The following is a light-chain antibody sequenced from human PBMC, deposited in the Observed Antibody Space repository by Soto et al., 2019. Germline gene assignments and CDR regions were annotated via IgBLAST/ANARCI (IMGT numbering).Light chain of an antibody. CDR3: QQRSNWPPVI. CDR2: DAS. Sequence: EVVLTQSPGTLSLSPGERATLSCRASQSVSFVAWYQQKAGQAPRLLIDDASNRATGIPDRFSGSGSGTDFSLTISSLEPEDSAVYYCQQRSNWPPVIFGPGTKVDIK. CDR1: QSVSF. J-gene: IGKJ3*01. V-gene: IGKV3-11*01.